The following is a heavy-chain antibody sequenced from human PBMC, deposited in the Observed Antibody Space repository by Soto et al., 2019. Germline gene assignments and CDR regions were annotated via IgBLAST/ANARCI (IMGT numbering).Heavy chain of an antibody. D-gene: IGHD2-2*01. V-gene: IGHV1-69*05. CDR1: GGTFSSYA. J-gene: IGHJ4*02. Sequence: GASVKVSCKASGGTFSSYAISWVRQAPGQGLEWMGGIIPIFGTANYAQKFQGRVTITRDTSASTAYMELSSLRSEDTAVYYCASWAGYCSSSSCNPPLDYWGQGTLVTVSS. CDR2: IIPIFGTA. CDR3: ASWAGYCSSSSCNPPLDY.